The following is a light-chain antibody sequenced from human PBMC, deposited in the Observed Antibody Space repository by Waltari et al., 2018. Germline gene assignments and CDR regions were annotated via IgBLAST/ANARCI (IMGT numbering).Light chain of an antibody. CDR3: SSYTSSNTYYV. V-gene: IGLV2-14*01. Sequence: QSALTQPASVSGSPGQSITIPCTGTSSDVGGYKYVFWYQHHPGNAPKLMIYEVSNRPSEVSTRFSGYKSGNTASLTISGLQAEDEADYHCSSYTSSNTYYVFGTGTKVTVL. CDR2: EVS. CDR1: SSDVGGYKY. J-gene: IGLJ1*01.